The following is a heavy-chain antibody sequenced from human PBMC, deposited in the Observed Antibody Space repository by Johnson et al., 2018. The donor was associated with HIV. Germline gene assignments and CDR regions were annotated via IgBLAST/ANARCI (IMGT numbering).Heavy chain of an antibody. CDR3: ARGDCTNGVCPPPRRDAFDI. Sequence: VQLVESGGGLVQPGGSLRLSCAASGFTFSSYWMNWVRQAPGKGLEWVANINQDGSEKYFVDSVKGRFSISRDNAKNSLYLQMNSLRAEDTALYYCARGDCTNGVCPPPRRDAFDIWGQGTMVTVSS. CDR1: GFTFSSYW. J-gene: IGHJ3*02. CDR2: INQDGSEK. D-gene: IGHD2-8*01. V-gene: IGHV3-7*02.